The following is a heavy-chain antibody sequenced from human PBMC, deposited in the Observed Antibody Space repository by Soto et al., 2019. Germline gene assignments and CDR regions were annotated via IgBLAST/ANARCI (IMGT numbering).Heavy chain of an antibody. J-gene: IGHJ4*02. CDR2: IYYSGST. V-gene: IGHV4-59*08. CDR3: ARYMTTVTNFDY. Sequence: SETLSLTCTVSGGSISSYYLSWIRQPPGKGLEWIGYIYYSGSTYYNPSLKSRVTISVDTSKNQFSLKLSSVTAADTAVYYCARYMTTVTNFDYWGQGTLVTVSS. CDR1: GGSISSYY. D-gene: IGHD4-4*01.